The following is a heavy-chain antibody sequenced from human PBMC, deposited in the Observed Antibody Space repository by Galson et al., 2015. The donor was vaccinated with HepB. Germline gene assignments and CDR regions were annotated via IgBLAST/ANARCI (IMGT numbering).Heavy chain of an antibody. CDR1: GFTFSSYS. Sequence: SLRLSCAASGFTFSSYSMNWVRQAPGKGLEWVSYISSSSSTIYYADSVKGRFTISRDNAKNSLYLQTNSLRAEDTAVYYCARNAMIVVVPYYYYGMDVWGQGTTVTVSS. CDR2: ISSSSSTI. D-gene: IGHD3-22*01. CDR3: ARNAMIVVVPYYYYGMDV. J-gene: IGHJ6*02. V-gene: IGHV3-48*04.